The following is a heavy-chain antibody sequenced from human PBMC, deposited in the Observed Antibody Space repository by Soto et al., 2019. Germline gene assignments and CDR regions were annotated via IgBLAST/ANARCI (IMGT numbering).Heavy chain of an antibody. Sequence: EVQLLESGGGLVQPGGSLRLSCAASGFTFSSYDMHWVRQVIGRGLEWISAISTAHNSHYAYSVKGRFTVSRENAKNSLYLQMNGLTAGDTAVYSCVREWEVTGYGYFDLWGRGTLVTVSS. CDR2: ISTAHNS. CDR3: VREWEVTGYGYFDL. D-gene: IGHD2-21*02. J-gene: IGHJ2*01. V-gene: IGHV3-13*01. CDR1: GFTFSSYD.